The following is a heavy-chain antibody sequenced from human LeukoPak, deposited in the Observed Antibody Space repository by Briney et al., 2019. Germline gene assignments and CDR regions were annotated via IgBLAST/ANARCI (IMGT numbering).Heavy chain of an antibody. CDR2: IYYSGST. Sequence: SETLSLTCTVSGGSISSYYWSWIRQPPGKGLEWIGYIYYSGSTYYNPSLKSRVTISVDTSKNQFSLKLSSVTAADTAVYYCARDYPGRYFDWPGGYYYGMDVWGQGTTVTVSS. V-gene: IGHV4-59*12. CDR1: GGSISSYY. J-gene: IGHJ6*02. D-gene: IGHD3-9*01. CDR3: ARDYPGRYFDWPGGYYYGMDV.